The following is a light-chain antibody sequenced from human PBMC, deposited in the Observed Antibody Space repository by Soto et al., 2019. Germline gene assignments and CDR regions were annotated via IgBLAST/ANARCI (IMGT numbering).Light chain of an antibody. CDR3: QQRYSTAIT. V-gene: IGKV1-39*01. Sequence: DIQLTQSPSSLAASVGDRCTSTCRASQSISIYLNWYQQKQGKXXQXXIYGASTLQSGVPSRFRGSGSGTDFTITIRSLKPEDCETDEGQQRYSTAITFGQGTRREIK. J-gene: IGKJ5*01. CDR1: QSISIY. CDR2: GAS.